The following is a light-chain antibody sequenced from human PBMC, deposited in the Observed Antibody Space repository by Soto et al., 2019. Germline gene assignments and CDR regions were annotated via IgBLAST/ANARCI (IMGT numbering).Light chain of an antibody. Sequence: EIVLTQSPGTLSLSPGERATLSCRASQSVGNNYLAWYQQKPGQPPRFLMYDASTRATGTSDRFSGSGSGTDFTLTITRLEPEDFAVYYCQQYGSTPLTFGGGTKVEIK. J-gene: IGKJ4*01. V-gene: IGKV3-20*01. CDR3: QQYGSTPLT. CDR2: DAS. CDR1: QSVGNNY.